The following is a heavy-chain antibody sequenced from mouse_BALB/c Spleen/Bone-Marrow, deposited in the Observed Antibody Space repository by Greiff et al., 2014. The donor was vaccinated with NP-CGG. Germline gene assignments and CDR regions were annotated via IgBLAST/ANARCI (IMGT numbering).Heavy chain of an antibody. CDR3: ASYYYGHYLDY. J-gene: IGHJ2*01. Sequence: DVQLVESGAELVKPGASVKLSCTASGFNIKDTYMHWVKQRPEQGLEWIGRIDPANGNTKYDPKFQGKATITADTSSNTAYLQLSSLTSEDTAVYYCASYYYGHYLDYWGQGTTLTVSS. D-gene: IGHD1-1*01. V-gene: IGHV14-3*02. CDR2: IDPANGNT. CDR1: GFNIKDTY.